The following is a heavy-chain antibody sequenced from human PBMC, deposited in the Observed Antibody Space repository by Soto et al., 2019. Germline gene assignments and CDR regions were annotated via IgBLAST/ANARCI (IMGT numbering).Heavy chain of an antibody. J-gene: IGHJ4*02. CDR2: ISWNSGSI. V-gene: IGHV3-9*01. CDR1: GFTFDDYA. CDR3: ARLPDILTGRGGFDY. D-gene: IGHD3-9*01. Sequence: PGGSLRLSCAASGFTFDDYAMHWVRQAPGKGLEWVSGISWNSGSIGYADSVKGRFTISRDNAKNSLYLQMNSLRAEDTALYYCARLPDILTGRGGFDYWGQGTLVTVSS.